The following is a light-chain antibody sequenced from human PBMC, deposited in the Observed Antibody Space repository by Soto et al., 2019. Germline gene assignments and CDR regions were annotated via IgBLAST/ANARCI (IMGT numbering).Light chain of an antibody. V-gene: IGLV2-8*01. Sequence: QSALTQPPSASGSLGQSVTISCTGTSNDVGGYNYVSWYQQHPGKAPKLVIYEAIKRPSGVPDRFSGSKSGNTASLTVSGLQSDDEADYYCSSYAGSNTHYVFGTGTKLTVL. CDR1: SNDVGGYNY. CDR2: EAI. J-gene: IGLJ1*01. CDR3: SSYAGSNTHYV.